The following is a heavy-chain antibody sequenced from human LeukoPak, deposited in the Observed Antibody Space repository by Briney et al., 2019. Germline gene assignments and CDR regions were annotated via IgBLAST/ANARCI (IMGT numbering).Heavy chain of an antibody. CDR2: IHYDGTIT. CDR3: VKDGHCTHTSCYYFDY. J-gene: IGHJ4*02. D-gene: IGHD2-2*01. Sequence: GGSLRLSCTASGFTFSASPIHWVRQAPGKGLEWVAFIHYDGTITYYADSVKGRFTISRDSSKNTLFLQMNSLGAEDTAVYYCVKDGHCTHTSCYYFDYWGQGTLVTVSS. CDR1: GFTFSASP. V-gene: IGHV3-30*02.